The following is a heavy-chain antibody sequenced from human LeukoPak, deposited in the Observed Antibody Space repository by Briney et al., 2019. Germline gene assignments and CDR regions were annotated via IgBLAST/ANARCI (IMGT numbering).Heavy chain of an antibody. CDR3: ARVSDIMISFGGAISYFDY. CDR2: INQSGGT. CDR1: GDSLNGSH. V-gene: IGHV4-34*01. D-gene: IGHD3-16*02. J-gene: IGHJ4*02. Sequence: SETLSLTCTLNGDSLNGSHWSWIRQPPGKGLEWIGEINQSGGTHYNPALWSRLTISIDTSKNKFSPQLTSVTAADTGVYFCARVSDIMISFGGAISYFDYWGQGALVTVSS.